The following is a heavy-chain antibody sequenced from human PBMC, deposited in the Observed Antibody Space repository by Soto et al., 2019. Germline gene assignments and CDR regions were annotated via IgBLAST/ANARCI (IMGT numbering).Heavy chain of an antibody. CDR2: ISSSGSTI. Sequence: GGYLRLYCAASGFTFSSYELTWVRQAPGKGLEWVSYISSSGSTIYYADSQTGRITISSDNRKNSLYLQMNSLRAEDTAVYYCASYPQRVEVYYGMDVWGQGTTVNVSS. D-gene: IGHD3-3*01. CDR1: GFTFSSYE. CDR3: ASYPQRVEVYYGMDV. J-gene: IGHJ6*02. V-gene: IGHV3-48*03.